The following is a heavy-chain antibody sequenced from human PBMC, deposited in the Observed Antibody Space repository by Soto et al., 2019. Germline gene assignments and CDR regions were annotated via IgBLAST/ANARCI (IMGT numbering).Heavy chain of an antibody. CDR2: ISAYNGNT. D-gene: IGHD6-19*01. CDR1: GYTFTSYG. J-gene: IGHJ4*02. CDR3: ASSGPPVAGTTYYFDY. Sequence: ASVKVSCKASGYTFTSYGISWVRQAPGQGLEWMGWISAYNGNTNYSQKFQGRVTITRDTSASTAYMELSSLRSEDTAVYYCASSGPPVAGTTYYFDYWGQGTLVPVSS. V-gene: IGHV1-18*01.